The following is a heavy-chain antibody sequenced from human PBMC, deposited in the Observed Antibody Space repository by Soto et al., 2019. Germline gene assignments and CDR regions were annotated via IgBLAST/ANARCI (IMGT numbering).Heavy chain of an antibody. CDR3: ARSGDNYNILDY. D-gene: IGHD3-9*01. V-gene: IGHV3-11*06. Sequence: LRLSCEGSGFTFSDYYMSWIRQAPGKGLEWISYSSNSGTFTKYADSVKGRFSISRDNTKNLLFLQMNSLRAEDTALYYCARSGDNYNILDYWGQGTPVTVSS. J-gene: IGHJ4*02. CDR1: GFTFSDYY. CDR2: SSNSGTFT.